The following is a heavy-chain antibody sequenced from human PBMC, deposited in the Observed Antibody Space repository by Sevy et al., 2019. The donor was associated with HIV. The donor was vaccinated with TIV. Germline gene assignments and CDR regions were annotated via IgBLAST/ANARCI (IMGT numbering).Heavy chain of an antibody. D-gene: IGHD5-18*01. V-gene: IGHV3-30*04. CDR2: ISYDGSNK. CDR3: ARDGIQLWGCYYYYGMDV. CDR1: GFTFSSYA. J-gene: IGHJ6*02. Sequence: GGSLRLSCAASGFTFSSYAMHWVRQAPGKGLEWVAVISYDGSNKYYADSVKGRFTISRDNSKNTLYLQMNSLRAEDTAVYYCARDGIQLWGCYYYYGMDVWGQGTTVTVSS.